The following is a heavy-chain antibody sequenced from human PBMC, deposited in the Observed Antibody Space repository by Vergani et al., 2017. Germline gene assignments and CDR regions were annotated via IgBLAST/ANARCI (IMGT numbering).Heavy chain of an antibody. CDR2: IIPIFGTA. V-gene: IGHV1-69*01. D-gene: IGHD2-2*01. Sequence: QVQLVQSGAEVKKPGSSVKVSCKASGGTFSSYAISWVRQAPGQGLEWMGGIIPIFGTANYAQKFQGRVTITADESTSTAYMALSSLRSEDTAVYYCARGVVPAAPRRVYYYMDVWGKGTTVTVSS. CDR1: GGTFSSYA. CDR3: ARGVVPAAPRRVYYYMDV. J-gene: IGHJ6*03.